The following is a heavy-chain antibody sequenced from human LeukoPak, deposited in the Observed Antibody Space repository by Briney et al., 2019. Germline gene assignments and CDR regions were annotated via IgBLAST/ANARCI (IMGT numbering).Heavy chain of an antibody. J-gene: IGHJ6*03. CDR1: RFTLRNYL. D-gene: IGHD5-12*01. V-gene: IGHV3-30*04. CDR3: GRGSRKIVTTKFARGHYMDV. Sequence: GGSLRLSRAASRFTLRNYLMHGVGPAPGKEGKGVAVISFDESNKYYADFVKGRFTIAKDNSKKTLLLQMNSMRAEDTAVYYSGRGSRKIVTTKFARGHYMDVWGKGTTVTVSS. CDR2: ISFDESNK.